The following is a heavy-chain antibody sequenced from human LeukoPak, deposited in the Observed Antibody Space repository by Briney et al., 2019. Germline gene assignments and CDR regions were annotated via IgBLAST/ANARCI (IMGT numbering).Heavy chain of an antibody. CDR1: GFTFSSYW. CDR3: AHSGSYIDY. CDR2: IKQDGSEK. D-gene: IGHD1-26*01. Sequence: GGSLRLSCAASGFTFSSYWMSWVRQAPGKGLEWVANIKQDGSEKHYVDSVKGRFAISRDNAKNSLYLQMNSLRAEDTAVYYCAHSGSYIDYWGQGTLVTVSS. V-gene: IGHV3-7*01. J-gene: IGHJ4*02.